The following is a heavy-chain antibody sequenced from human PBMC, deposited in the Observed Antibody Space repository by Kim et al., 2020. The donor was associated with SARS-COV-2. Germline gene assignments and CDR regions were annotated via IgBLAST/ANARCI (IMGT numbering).Heavy chain of an antibody. D-gene: IGHD6-13*01. V-gene: IGHV5-51*01. Sequence: GESLKISCKASGYTFTSNWIGWVRQMPGKGLEWMGIIYPGDSDTRYSPSFQGQVTISADRSISTAYLQWSSLKASDTAMYYCARQYTNRGVAAAGYWGQGTLVTVSS. J-gene: IGHJ4*02. CDR2: IYPGDSDT. CDR1: GYTFTSNW. CDR3: ARQYTNRGVAAAGY.